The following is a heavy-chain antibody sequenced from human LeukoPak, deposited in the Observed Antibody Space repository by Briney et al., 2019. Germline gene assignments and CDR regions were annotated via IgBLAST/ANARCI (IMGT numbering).Heavy chain of an antibody. Sequence: PGGSLILSCAASGFTFSSYEMNWVRQAPGKGLEWVSYISSSGNTIYYADSVKGRFTISGDNAKNSLYLQMNSLRAEDTAVYYCAREDPRIIGYCSGGSCNWFDPWGQGNLVTVSS. CDR3: AREDPRIIGYCSGGSCNWFDP. CDR2: ISSSGNTI. V-gene: IGHV3-48*03. CDR1: GFTFSSYE. D-gene: IGHD2-15*01. J-gene: IGHJ5*02.